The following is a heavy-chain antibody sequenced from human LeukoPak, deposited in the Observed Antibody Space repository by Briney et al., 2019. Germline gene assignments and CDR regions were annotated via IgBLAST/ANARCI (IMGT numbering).Heavy chain of an antibody. CDR3: ERQTGYYDILTGYYNGDAFDI. J-gene: IGHJ3*02. CDR2: IYYSGST. Sequence: SSETLSLTCTVSGGSISSRSYYWGWLRQPPGKGLEWIGSIYYSGSTYYNPSPKSRVPISVDTSKNQFSLKLSSVTAADTAVYYCERQTGYYDILTGYYNGDAFDIWGQGTMVTVSS. V-gene: IGHV4-39*01. D-gene: IGHD3-9*01. CDR1: GGSISSRSYY.